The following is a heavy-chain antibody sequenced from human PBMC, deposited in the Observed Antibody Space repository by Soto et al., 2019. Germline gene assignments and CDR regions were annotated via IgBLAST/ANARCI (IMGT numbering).Heavy chain of an antibody. CDR1: GFSLSTSGVG. CDR3: AHGYSSSWFILYYFDY. V-gene: IGHV2-5*02. J-gene: IGHJ4*02. CDR2: IYWADDK. D-gene: IGHD6-13*01. Sequence: QITLKESGPTLVKPTQTLTLTCTFSGFSLSTSGVGVGWIRQPPGKALEWLALIYWADDKRYSPSLKSRLTLTKDTAKNQVVRTMTNMDPVDTATYYCAHGYSSSWFILYYFDYWGRGTLVTVSS.